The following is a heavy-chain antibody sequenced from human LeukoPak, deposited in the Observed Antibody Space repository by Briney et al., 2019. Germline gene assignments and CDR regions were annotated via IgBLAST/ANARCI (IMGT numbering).Heavy chain of an antibody. CDR3: ARDSNPRIYYYMDV. CDR1: GGTFSSYA. CDR2: IIPILGIA. D-gene: IGHD4-11*01. V-gene: IGHV1-69*04. J-gene: IGHJ6*03. Sequence: SVKVSCKASGGTFSSYAISWVRQAPGQGLEWMGRIIPILGIANYAQKFQGRVTMTRDTSTSTVYMELSSLRPEDTAVYYCARDSNPRIYYYMDVWGKGTTVTVSS.